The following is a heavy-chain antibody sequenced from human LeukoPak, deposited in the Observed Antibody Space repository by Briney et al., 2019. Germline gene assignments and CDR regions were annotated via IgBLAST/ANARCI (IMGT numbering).Heavy chain of an antibody. CDR3: AREVAIAAAGSFDY. Sequence: GGSLRLSCAASGFTFSSYAMHWVRQAPGKGLEWVAVISYDGSNKYYADSVKGRFTISRDNAKNSLYLQMNSLRAEDTAVYYCAREVAIAAAGSFDYWGQGTLVTVSS. D-gene: IGHD6-13*01. J-gene: IGHJ4*02. CDR2: ISYDGSNK. CDR1: GFTFSSYA. V-gene: IGHV3-30-3*01.